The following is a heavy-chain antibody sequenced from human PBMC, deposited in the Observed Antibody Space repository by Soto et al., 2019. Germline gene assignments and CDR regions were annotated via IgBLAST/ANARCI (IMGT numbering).Heavy chain of an antibody. CDR1: GGSISSSY. J-gene: IGHJ3*02. CDR3: AGLFPYYDILTGAQMCGFDI. Sequence: QVQLQESGPGLVKPSETLSLTCTVSGGSISSSYWSWIRQSPGKGLEWIGYIYYSGFTNYNPSLKSGVTISVDTSKIQFSLKLSSVTAADTAVYYCAGLFPYYDILTGAQMCGFDIWGQGATVTVSS. D-gene: IGHD3-9*01. CDR2: IYYSGFT. V-gene: IGHV4-59*01.